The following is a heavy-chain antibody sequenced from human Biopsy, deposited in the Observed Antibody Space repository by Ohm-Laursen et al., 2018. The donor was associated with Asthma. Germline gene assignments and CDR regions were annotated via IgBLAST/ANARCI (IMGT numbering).Heavy chain of an antibody. D-gene: IGHD3-22*01. CDR2: ISWNSATI. V-gene: IGHV3-9*01. CDR3: AKVRSDWVITESFDY. Sequence: SLRLSCAASGFKFDEYTMHWVRQAPGKGLEWVSGISWNSATIGYADSVEGRFTISRDNAKNSVFLHMDSLRPEETAFYYCAKVRSDWVITESFDYWGQGVLVTVSS. J-gene: IGHJ4*02. CDR1: GFKFDEYT.